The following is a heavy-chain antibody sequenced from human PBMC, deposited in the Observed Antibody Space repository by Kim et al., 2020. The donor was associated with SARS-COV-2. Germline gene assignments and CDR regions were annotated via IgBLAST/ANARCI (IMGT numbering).Heavy chain of an antibody. CDR3: SRGSASYADY. CDR2: IRTKGYGGTT. D-gene: IGHD3-10*01. J-gene: IGHJ4*02. Sequence: GGSLRLSCTASGFTFGDYAMSWSRQAPGKGLEWVGYIRTKGYGGTTEYAASVKGRFTISRDDSNSIVSLQMNNLRTEDTALYFCSRGSASYADYWGQG. CDR1: GFTFGDYA. V-gene: IGHV3-49*03.